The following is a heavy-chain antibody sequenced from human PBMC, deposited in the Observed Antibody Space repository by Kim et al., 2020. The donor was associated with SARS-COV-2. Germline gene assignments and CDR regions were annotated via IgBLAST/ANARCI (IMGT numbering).Heavy chain of an antibody. V-gene: IGHV4-59*13. CDR3: ARFTRYRAAWYLDY. CDR2: SYYTGST. J-gene: IGHJ4*01. CDR1: GGSINTYY. Sequence: SETLSLTCTVSGGSINTYYWNWVRQRPGKGQEWMSYSYYTGSTNYNPSLNSRATISVDPSQNEFSLRLTSVTADDTAIYYCARFTRYRAAWYLDYWGHGTLVSLPS. D-gene: IGHD5-18*01.